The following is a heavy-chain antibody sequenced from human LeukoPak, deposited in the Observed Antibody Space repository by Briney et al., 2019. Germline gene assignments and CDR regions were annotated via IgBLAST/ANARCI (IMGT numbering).Heavy chain of an antibody. D-gene: IGHD5-18*01. J-gene: IGHJ4*02. CDR2: IYYSGST. Sequence: NPSETLSLTCTVSGGSISSYSWSWIRQPPGKGLEWIGYIYYSGSTNYNPSLKSRVTISVDTSKNQFSLKLNSVTAADTAVYYCARDRTGRNTAQDDYWGQGTLVTVSS. V-gene: IGHV4-59*01. CDR3: ARDRTGRNTAQDDY. CDR1: GGSISSYS.